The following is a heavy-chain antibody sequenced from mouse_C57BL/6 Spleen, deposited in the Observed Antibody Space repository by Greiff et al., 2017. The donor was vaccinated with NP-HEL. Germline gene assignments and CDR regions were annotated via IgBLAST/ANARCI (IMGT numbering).Heavy chain of an antibody. J-gene: IGHJ3*01. CDR3: VRDYYCSSAAWFSY. V-gene: IGHV5-4*01. CDR1: GFTFSSYA. CDR2: ISDGGSYT. Sequence: EVMLVESGGGLVKPGGSLKLSCAASGFTFSSYAMSWVRQTPEKRLEWVATISDGGSYTYYPDNVKGRFTIPRDNAKNKLYLPMSHLKSEDTAMYYCVRDYYCSSAAWFSYRGARTLVTVSA. D-gene: IGHD1-1*01.